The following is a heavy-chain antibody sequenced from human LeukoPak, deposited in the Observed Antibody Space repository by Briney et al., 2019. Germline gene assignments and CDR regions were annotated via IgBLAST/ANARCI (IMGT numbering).Heavy chain of an antibody. CDR3: AKDLVGDSSGYKDY. CDR1: GFTFSSYA. Sequence: PGRSLRLSCAASGFTFSSYAMHWVRQAPGKGLEWVAVISYDGSNKYYADSVKGRFTISRDNSKNTLYLQMNSLRAEDTAVYYCAKDLVGDSSGYKDYWGQGTLVTVSS. V-gene: IGHV3-30*04. J-gene: IGHJ4*02. D-gene: IGHD3-22*01. CDR2: ISYDGSNK.